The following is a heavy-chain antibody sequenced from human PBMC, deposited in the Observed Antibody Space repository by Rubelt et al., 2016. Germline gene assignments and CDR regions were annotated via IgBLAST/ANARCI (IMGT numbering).Heavy chain of an antibody. CDR2: ISGSGGST. V-gene: IGHV3-23*01. J-gene: IGHJ6*02. CDR3: AKEAPDYYDSSGYYPNYYYYGMDV. D-gene: IGHD3-22*01. Sequence: EVQLLESGGGLVQPGGSLRLSCAASGFTFSSYAMSWVRQAPGKGLEWVSAISGSGGSTYYADSVKGRFTISRDNSKNTLYLQMNSLRAEDTAVYYCAKEAPDYYDSSGYYPNYYYYGMDVWGQGTTVTVSS. CDR1: GFTFSSYA.